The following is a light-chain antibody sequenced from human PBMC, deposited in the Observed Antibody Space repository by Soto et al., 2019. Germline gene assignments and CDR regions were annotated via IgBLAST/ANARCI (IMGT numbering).Light chain of an antibody. Sequence: EIVLTQSPGTLSLFPGERATPSCRASQSVSSSYLAWYQQKPGQAPRLLISGTSNRATGIPDRFSGSGSGTDFTLTISRLEPEDFAVYYCQQYGSSPLTFGGGTKVEIK. CDR3: QQYGSSPLT. V-gene: IGKV3-20*01. CDR2: GTS. J-gene: IGKJ4*01. CDR1: QSVSSSY.